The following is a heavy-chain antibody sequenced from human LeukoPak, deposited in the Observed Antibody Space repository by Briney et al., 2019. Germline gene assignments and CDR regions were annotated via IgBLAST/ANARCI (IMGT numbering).Heavy chain of an antibody. Sequence: GGSLRLSCAASGFTFADYGMSWVRQAPGKGLEWVSGINWNGGSTGYADSVKGRFTISRDNAKNSLYLQMNSLRAEDTALYYCARGILYYYGSGSYYSPLDAFDIWGQGTMVTVSS. J-gene: IGHJ3*02. CDR1: GFTFADYG. V-gene: IGHV3-20*04. D-gene: IGHD3-10*01. CDR3: ARGILYYYGSGSYYSPLDAFDI. CDR2: INWNGGST.